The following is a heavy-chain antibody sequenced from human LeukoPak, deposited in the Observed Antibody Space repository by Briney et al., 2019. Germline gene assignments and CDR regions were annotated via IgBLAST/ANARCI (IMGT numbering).Heavy chain of an antibody. CDR2: IWYDGSNK. J-gene: IGHJ4*02. V-gene: IGHV3-33*01. CDR3: ARDWGSYDSSVAFPI. D-gene: IGHD3-22*01. CDR1: GFTFSSYG. Sequence: PGRSLRLSCAASGFTFSSYGMHWVRQAPGKGLEWVAVIWYDGSNKYYADSVKGRFTISRDNSKNTLYLQMNSLRAEDTAVYYCARDWGSYDSSVAFPIWGQGTLVTVSS.